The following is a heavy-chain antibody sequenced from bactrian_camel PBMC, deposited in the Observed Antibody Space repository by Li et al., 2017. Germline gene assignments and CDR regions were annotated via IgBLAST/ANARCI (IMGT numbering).Heavy chain of an antibody. CDR3: AAAQPGTYCDISREADFRYWGQAPSSHRPY. D-gene: IGHD2*01. J-gene: IGHJ4*01. CDR2: IYIGDGAT. V-gene: IGHV3S1*01. CDR1: GYTYSSVC. Sequence: HVQLVESGGGSVQAGGSLRLSCTASGYTYSSVCLAWFRQAPGKEREEVAVIYIGDGATYYANSVKGRFTISQSDAENTIYLQMNSLTPDDTATYYCAAAQPGTYCDISREADFRYWGQAPSSHRPYWGQGTQVTVS.